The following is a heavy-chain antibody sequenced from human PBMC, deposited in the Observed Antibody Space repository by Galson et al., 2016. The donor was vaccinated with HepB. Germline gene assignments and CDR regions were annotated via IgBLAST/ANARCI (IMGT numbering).Heavy chain of an antibody. CDR1: GFTFSSYS. D-gene: IGHD3-10*01. J-gene: IGHJ6*03. CDR3: TRQVPITMVRGVLPKYDDYYYYMDV. V-gene: IGHV3-73*01. CDR2: IRNKAYSYAT. Sequence: SLRLSCAASGFTFSSYSMHWVRLASGKGLEWVGRIRNKAYSYATAYAASVKGRFTISRDDSKNTAYLQMNSLKTEDTAVYYCTRQVPITMVRGVLPKYDDYYYYMDVWGKGTTVTVSS.